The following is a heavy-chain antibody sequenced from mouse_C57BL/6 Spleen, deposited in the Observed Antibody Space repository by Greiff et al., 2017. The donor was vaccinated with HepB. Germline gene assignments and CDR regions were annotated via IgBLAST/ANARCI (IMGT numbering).Heavy chain of an antibody. J-gene: IGHJ2*01. D-gene: IGHD1-1*01. Sequence: QVQLQQSGPELVKPGASVKISCKASGYAFSSSWMNWVKQRPGKGLEWIGRIYPGDGDTNYNGKFKGKATLTADKSSSTAYMQLSSLTSEDSAVYCCVYYGSSYLFDYWGQGTTLTVSS. V-gene: IGHV1-82*01. CDR1: GYAFSSSW. CDR3: VYYGSSYLFDY. CDR2: IYPGDGDT.